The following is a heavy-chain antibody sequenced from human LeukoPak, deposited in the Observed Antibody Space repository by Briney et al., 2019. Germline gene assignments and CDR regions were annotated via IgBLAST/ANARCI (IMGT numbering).Heavy chain of an antibody. CDR2: IYFTGTT. V-gene: IGHV4-31*03. J-gene: IGHJ3*02. CDR3: ARGPSRNTFGEDGLDI. CDR1: GFSISGGGYW. D-gene: IGHD2-21*01. Sequence: SETLSLTCTVSGFSISGGGYWWSWIRQYPGKGLEWIGYIYFTGTTHYSPSLKSRLSISVDTSENQFSLRLSAVTAADTAVYYCARGPSRNTFGEDGLDIWGRGTLVTVS.